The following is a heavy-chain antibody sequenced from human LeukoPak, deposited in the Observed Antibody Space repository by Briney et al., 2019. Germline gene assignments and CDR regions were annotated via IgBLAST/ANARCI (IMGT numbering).Heavy chain of an antibody. D-gene: IGHD2-15*01. Sequence: GESLKISCKGSGYSFTSYWIGWVRQMPGKGLEWMGIIYLGDSDTRYSPSFQGQVTISADKSISTAYLQWSSLKASDTAMYYCARSGTEYCSGGSCYPTYYFDYWGQGTLVTVSS. V-gene: IGHV5-51*01. CDR2: IYLGDSDT. CDR1: GYSFTSYW. CDR3: ARSGTEYCSGGSCYPTYYFDY. J-gene: IGHJ4*02.